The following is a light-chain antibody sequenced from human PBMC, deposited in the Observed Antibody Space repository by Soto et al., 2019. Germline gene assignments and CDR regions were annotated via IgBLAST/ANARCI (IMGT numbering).Light chain of an antibody. CDR1: RSVLYSSNTKNY. J-gene: IGKJ2*01. Sequence: DIVMTQSPDSLAVSLGERATINCKSSRSVLYSSNTKNYLAWYQQKQGKPPKLLIYWASTRESGVPDRFSGSGSGTDFTLTISSLQAEDVAVYYCQQYYSTPYTFGPGTKLEIK. CDR2: WAS. V-gene: IGKV4-1*01. CDR3: QQYYSTPYT.